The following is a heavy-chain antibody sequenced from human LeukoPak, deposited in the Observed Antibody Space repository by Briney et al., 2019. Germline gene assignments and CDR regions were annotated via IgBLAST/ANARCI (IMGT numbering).Heavy chain of an antibody. V-gene: IGHV3-23*01. J-gene: IGHJ4*02. CDR2: ISGSGGST. CDR3: AKEPKSGYSYGWYFDY. D-gene: IGHD5-18*01. CDR1: GGSVSSGSYY. Sequence: GTLSLTCTVSGGSVSSGSYYWSWVRQAPGKGLEWVSAISGSGGSTYYADSVKGRFTISRDNSKNTLYLQMNSLRAEDTAVYYCAKEPKSGYSYGWYFDYWGQGTLVTVSS.